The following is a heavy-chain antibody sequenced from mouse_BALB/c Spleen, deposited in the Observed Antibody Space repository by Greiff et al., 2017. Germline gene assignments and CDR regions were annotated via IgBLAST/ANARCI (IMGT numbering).Heavy chain of an antibody. V-gene: IGHV2-9*02. CDR1: GFSLTSYG. CDR3: ARVISPYYYAMDY. D-gene: IGHD2-4*01. CDR2: IWAGGST. Sequence: QVQLQQSGPGLVAPSHCLSITCTVSGFSLTSYGVHWVRQPPGKGLKWLGVIWAGGSTNYNSALLSRLSIGKDNSKCQVIFKMNSLQTDDTAKYYCARVISPYYYAMDYWGQGTSVTVSS. J-gene: IGHJ4*01.